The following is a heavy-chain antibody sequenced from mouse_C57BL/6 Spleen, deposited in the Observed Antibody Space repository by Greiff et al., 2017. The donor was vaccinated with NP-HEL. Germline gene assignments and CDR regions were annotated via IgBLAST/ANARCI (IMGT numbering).Heavy chain of an antibody. CDR3: ARGVYDGYYVDYYAMDY. D-gene: IGHD2-3*01. CDR1: GYAFSSSW. Sequence: VQLQQSGPELVKPGASVKISCKASGYAFSSSWMNWVKQRPGKGLEWIGRIYPGDGDTNYNGKFKGKATLTADKSSSTAYMQLSSLTSEDSAVYFCARGVYDGYYVDYYAMDYWGQGTSVTVSS. J-gene: IGHJ4*01. CDR2: IYPGDGDT. V-gene: IGHV1-82*01.